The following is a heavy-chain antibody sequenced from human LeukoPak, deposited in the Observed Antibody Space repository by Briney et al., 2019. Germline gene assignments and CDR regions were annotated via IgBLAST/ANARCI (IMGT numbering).Heavy chain of an antibody. CDR1: GFTFSPYS. V-gene: IGHV3-48*01. D-gene: IGHD3-3*01. CDR2: ISSSSTI. Sequence: GGSLRLSCAASGFTFSPYSMNWVRQTPGKGLEWVSYISSSSTIYYADPVKGRFTIPRDNAKNSLYLQMNSLRAEDMALYYCAKARGVLRFLGGAFDIWGQGTMVTVSS. CDR3: AKARGVLRFLGGAFDI. J-gene: IGHJ3*02.